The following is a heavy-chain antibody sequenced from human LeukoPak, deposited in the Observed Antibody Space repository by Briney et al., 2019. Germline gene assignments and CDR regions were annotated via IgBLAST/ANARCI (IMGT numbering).Heavy chain of an antibody. CDR3: ATPEKQWHIFDY. Sequence: GGSLRLSCAASGFTFSSYAMHWVRQAPGKGLEWVAVISFDGSNKYYADSVKGRFTISRDNSKNTLYLQMNSLRAEDTAVYYCATPEKQWHIFDYWGLGTLVTVSS. CDR1: GFTFSSYA. CDR2: ISFDGSNK. J-gene: IGHJ4*02. D-gene: IGHD6-19*01. V-gene: IGHV3-30*04.